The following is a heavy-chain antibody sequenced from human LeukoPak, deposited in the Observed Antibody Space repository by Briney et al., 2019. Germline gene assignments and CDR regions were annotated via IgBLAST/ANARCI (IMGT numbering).Heavy chain of an antibody. CDR2: INWNGGST. V-gene: IGHV3-20*04. CDR3: SGGIRLGELSS. Sequence: PGGSLRLSCAASGFTFDDYGMSWVRQAPGKGLEWVSGINWNGGSTGYADSVKGRFTISRDNAKNSLYLQMNSLRAEDPALYYCSGGIRLGELSSWGQGTLVTVSS. CDR1: GFTFDDYG. D-gene: IGHD3-16*02. J-gene: IGHJ5*02.